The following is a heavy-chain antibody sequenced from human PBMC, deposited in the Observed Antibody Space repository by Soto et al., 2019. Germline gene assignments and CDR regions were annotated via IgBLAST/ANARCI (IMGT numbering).Heavy chain of an antibody. CDR3: ARVGLYDYVWGTSFHF. V-gene: IGHV1-2*02. D-gene: IGHD3-16*01. CDR1: GYIFIGYY. J-gene: IGHJ4*02. Sequence: ASVKVSCKASGYIFIGYYIQWVRQAPGQGLEWMGFINPNGGDTNYAQKFQGRITMTRDTSISTAYMELSGLRSDDTAVYYCARVGLYDYVWGTSFHFWGQGTLVTVSS. CDR2: INPNGGDT.